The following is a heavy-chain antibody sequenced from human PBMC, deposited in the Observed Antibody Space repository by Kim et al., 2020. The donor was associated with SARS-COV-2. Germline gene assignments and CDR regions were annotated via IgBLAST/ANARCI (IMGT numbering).Heavy chain of an antibody. V-gene: IGHV3-23*01. D-gene: IGHD3-16*01. CDR3: AKDALGGDLGHLFDY. Sequence: SVKGRFTISRDNSKNPLYLQMNSLRAEDTAVYYCAKDALGGDLGHLFDYWGQGTLVTVSS. J-gene: IGHJ4*02.